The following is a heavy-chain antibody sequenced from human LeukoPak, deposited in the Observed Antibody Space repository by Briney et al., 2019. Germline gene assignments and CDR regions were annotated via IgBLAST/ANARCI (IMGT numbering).Heavy chain of an antibody. CDR1: GFTFNNYD. CDR2: ISTSSSYK. CDR3: ARFDSASGTGSDY. D-gene: IGHD6-13*01. J-gene: IGHJ4*02. V-gene: IGHV3-21*01. Sequence: GGSLRLSCAASGFTFNNYDMNWVRLAPGRGLEWVSSISTSSSYKYYADSLKGRFTVSRDNAKNSLYLHMNSLRAEDTAVYWCARFDSASGTGSDYWGQGTPVTVSS.